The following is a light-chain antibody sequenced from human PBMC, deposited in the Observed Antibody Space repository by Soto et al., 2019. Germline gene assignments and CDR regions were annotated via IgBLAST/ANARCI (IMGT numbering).Light chain of an antibody. CDR3: QQYNTYPWT. J-gene: IGKJ1*01. V-gene: IGKV1-16*02. Sequence: MTQSPLSLSASVGDRITITCRASQDIDFFLAWFQQKPGKAPKSLIYATSKLQDGVPSKFTGSGSGTEFTLTISTLQPEDFATYYCQQYNTYPWTFGPGTKV. CDR2: ATS. CDR1: QDIDFF.